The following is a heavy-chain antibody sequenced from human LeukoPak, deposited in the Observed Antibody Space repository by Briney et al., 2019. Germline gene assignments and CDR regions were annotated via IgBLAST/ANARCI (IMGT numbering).Heavy chain of an antibody. J-gene: IGHJ4*02. CDR3: VSFYETY. CDR1: GNYW. V-gene: IGHV3-74*01. Sequence: GGSLRLSCAASGNYWMHWVRQAPGKGLVWVSHINSDGSWTSYADSVKGRFTISKDNAKNTVNLQMNSLRAEDTAVYYCVSFYETYWGRGTLVTVSS. D-gene: IGHD2/OR15-2a*01. CDR2: INSDGSWT.